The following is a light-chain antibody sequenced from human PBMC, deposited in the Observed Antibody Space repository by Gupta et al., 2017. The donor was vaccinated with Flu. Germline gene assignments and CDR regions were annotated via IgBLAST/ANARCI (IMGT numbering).Light chain of an antibody. Sequence: HSVLTPPHSASATPGQRVPISCSGGNSNIGPYYVSWYQHLPGAAPKLLIYRNNQRPSGVPDRFSGSKSGTSASLAISGLRSEDEADYFCATWDDSLSGSLFGGGTKLTVL. J-gene: IGLJ3*02. CDR1: NSNIGPYY. V-gene: IGLV1-47*01. CDR2: RNN. CDR3: ATWDDSLSGSL.